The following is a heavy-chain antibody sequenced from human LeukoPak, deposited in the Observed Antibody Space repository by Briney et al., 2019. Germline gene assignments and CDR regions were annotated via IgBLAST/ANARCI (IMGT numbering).Heavy chain of an antibody. J-gene: IGHJ4*02. D-gene: IGHD3-22*01. CDR3: ARGGNYYDSSGYYSHFDY. Sequence: ASVKVSCKASGYTFTGYAMHWVRQAPGQRLEWMGWINAGNGNTKYSQEFQGRVTITRDTSASTAYMELSSLRSEDMAVYYCARGGNYYDSSGYYSHFDYWGQGTLVTVSS. V-gene: IGHV1-3*03. CDR2: INAGNGNT. CDR1: GYTFTGYA.